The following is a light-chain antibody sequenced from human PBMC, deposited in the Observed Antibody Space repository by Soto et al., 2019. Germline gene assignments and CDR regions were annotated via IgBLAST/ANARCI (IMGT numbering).Light chain of an antibody. CDR2: DVS. Sequence: QSALTQPASVSGSPGQSITISCTGTSSDVGGFNYVSWYQQHPGKVPKLMIYDVSNRPSGVSNRFSGSKSGNTASLTISGLLAEDEADYYCSSFTSSSNPYVFGTGTKLTVL. V-gene: IGLV2-14*03. CDR1: SSDVGGFNY. CDR3: SSFTSSSNPYV. J-gene: IGLJ1*01.